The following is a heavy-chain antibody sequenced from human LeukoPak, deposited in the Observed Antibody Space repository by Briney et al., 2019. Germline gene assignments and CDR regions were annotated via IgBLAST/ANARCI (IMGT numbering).Heavy chain of an antibody. Sequence: PRGSLRLSCAASGFTFSTYSMNWVRQAPGKGLEWVSSISSSSSSIYYADSVKGRFTISRDNAKKSLYLQMNSLRAEDTAVYYCARDRKRDDFWSSYYHWFDPWGQGTLVTVSS. J-gene: IGHJ5*02. D-gene: IGHD3-3*01. V-gene: IGHV3-21*01. CDR3: ARDRKRDDFWSSYYHWFDP. CDR2: ISSSSSSI. CDR1: GFTFSTYS.